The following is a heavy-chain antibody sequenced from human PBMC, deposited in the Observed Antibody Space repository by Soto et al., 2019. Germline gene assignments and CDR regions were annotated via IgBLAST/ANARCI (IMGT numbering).Heavy chain of an antibody. CDR3: ATVSGRFDY. Sequence: GGSLRLSCAASGFTFSDYYMTWIRQAPGKGLEWVSYITSSGSRIYYADSVKGRFTMSRDNAKNSLYLQMNSLRAEDTAVYYCATVSGRFDYWGQGTLLTVSS. J-gene: IGHJ4*02. V-gene: IGHV3-11*01. D-gene: IGHD1-26*01. CDR1: GFTFSDYY. CDR2: ITSSGSRI.